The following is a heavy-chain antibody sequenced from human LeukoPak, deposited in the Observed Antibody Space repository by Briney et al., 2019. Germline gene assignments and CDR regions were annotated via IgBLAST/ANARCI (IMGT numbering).Heavy chain of an antibody. CDR2: IRGGGDTT. J-gene: IGHJ4*02. D-gene: IGHD3-16*01. CDR3: ARGWGAYYFDY. CDR1: GFTFSSYV. V-gene: IGHV3-21*01. Sequence: GGSLRLSCAASGFTFSSYVMTWVRQAPGKGLEWVSAIRGGGDTTYYADSVKGRFTISRDNAKNSLYLQMNSLRAEDTAVYYCARGWGAYYFDYWGQGTLVTVSS.